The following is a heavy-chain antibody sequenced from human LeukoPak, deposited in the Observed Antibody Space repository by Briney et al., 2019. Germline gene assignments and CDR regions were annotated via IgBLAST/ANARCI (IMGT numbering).Heavy chain of an antibody. D-gene: IGHD1-14*01. CDR3: ASFTTAQYYFDY. CDR1: GYTFTGYY. J-gene: IGHJ4*02. CDR2: INPNSGGT. Sequence: APVKVSCKASGYTFTGYYMHWVRQAPGQGLEWMGWINPNSGGTNYAQKFQGRVTMTRDTSISTAYMELSRLRSDDTAVYYCASFTTAQYYFDYWGQGTLVTVSS. V-gene: IGHV1-2*02.